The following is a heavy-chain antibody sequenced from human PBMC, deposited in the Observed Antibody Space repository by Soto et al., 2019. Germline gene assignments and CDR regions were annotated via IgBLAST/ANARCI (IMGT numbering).Heavy chain of an antibody. J-gene: IGHJ3*02. V-gene: IGHV3-48*01. Sequence: GGSLRLSCAASGFTFSSYSMNWVRQAPGKGLEWVSYISSSSSTIYYADSVKGRFTISRDNAKNSLYLQMNSLRAEDTAVYYCARGPVNIVATIDPGPIWGQGTMVTVSS. D-gene: IGHD5-12*01. CDR1: GFTFSSYS. CDR3: ARGPVNIVATIDPGPI. CDR2: ISSSSSTI.